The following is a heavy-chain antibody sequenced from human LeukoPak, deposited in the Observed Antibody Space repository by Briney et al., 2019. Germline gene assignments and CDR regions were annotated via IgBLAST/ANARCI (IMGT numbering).Heavy chain of an antibody. CDR3: ATSPGIAAAGGDY. D-gene: IGHD6-13*01. V-gene: IGHV1-8*01. Sequence: ASVKVSCKASGYTFTSSDINWVRQATGQGLEWMGWMNPNSGNTGYAQKFQGRVTMTEDTSTDTAYMELSSLRSEDTAVYYCATSPGIAAAGGDYWGQGTLVTVSS. J-gene: IGHJ4*02. CDR1: GYTFTSSD. CDR2: MNPNSGNT.